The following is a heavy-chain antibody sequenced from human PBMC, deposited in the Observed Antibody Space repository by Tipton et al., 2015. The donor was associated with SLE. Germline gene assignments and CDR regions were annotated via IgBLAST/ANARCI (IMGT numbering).Heavy chain of an antibody. CDR1: GGSISSYY. V-gene: IGHV4-59*08. CDR3: ARGQNGITMVQGVVFDY. D-gene: IGHD3-10*01. Sequence: TLSLTCTVSGGSISSYYWSWIRQPPGKGLEWIGYIYYSGSTNYNPSPKSRVTISVDTSKNQFSLKLSSVTAADTAVYYCARGQNGITMVQGVVFDYWGQGTLVTVSS. J-gene: IGHJ4*02. CDR2: IYYSGST.